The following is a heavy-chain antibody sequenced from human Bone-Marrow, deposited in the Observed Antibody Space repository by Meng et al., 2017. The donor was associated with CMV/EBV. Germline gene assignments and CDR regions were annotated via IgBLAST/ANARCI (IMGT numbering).Heavy chain of an antibody. Sequence: GGSLRLSCVASGFTFSTYTMSWVRQAPGKGPEWVSRIRGRDGFPSYADSVKGRFTISRDISQNTLYLQMNSLRTEDTAVYHCAKGAIFGVTAPDSWGQGTRVTVSS. CDR2: IRGRDGFP. CDR3: AKGAIFGVTAPDS. CDR1: GFTFSTYT. D-gene: IGHD3-3*01. V-gene: IGHV3-23*01. J-gene: IGHJ4*02.